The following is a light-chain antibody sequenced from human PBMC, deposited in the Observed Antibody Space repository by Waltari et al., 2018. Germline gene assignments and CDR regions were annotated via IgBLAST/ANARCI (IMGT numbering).Light chain of an antibody. J-gene: IGLJ3*02. CDR1: SGSVSAAPY. CDR2: DTT. Sequence: QTVVTQEPSLSVSPGGTVTLTCGLISGSVSAAPYPYWFQQAPGQAPRTLTFDTTTRSSGVPDRFSGSILDNKAALTITGAQAEDECDYYCALSMGSGIWVFGGGTKLTVL. CDR3: ALSMGSGIWV. V-gene: IGLV8-61*01.